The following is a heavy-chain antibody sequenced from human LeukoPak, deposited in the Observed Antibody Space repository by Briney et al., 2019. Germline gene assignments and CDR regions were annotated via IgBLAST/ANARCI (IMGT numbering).Heavy chain of an antibody. CDR2: IYYSGNT. CDR3: ARVGGSVVIPPHGFDI. D-gene: IGHD3-22*01. V-gene: IGHV4-31*03. CDR1: GGSIRSGGYY. J-gene: IGHJ3*02. Sequence: PSQTLSLACTVTGGSIRSGGYYWNWIRQHPGKGLEWIGNIYYSGNTNYNPTLKSRLNISVDTSKNQFSLRLSSVTAADTAVYYCARVGGSVVIPPHGFDIWGQGTMVTVSS.